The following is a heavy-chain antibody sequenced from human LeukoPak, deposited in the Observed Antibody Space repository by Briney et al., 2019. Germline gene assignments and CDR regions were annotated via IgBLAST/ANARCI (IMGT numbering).Heavy chain of an antibody. CDR2: IYYSGST. V-gene: IGHV4-59*01. D-gene: IGHD2-8*01. CDR3: ARSQMVYAIPDYYYYMDV. J-gene: IGHJ6*03. Sequence: SETLSLTCTVSGGSISPYYWSWIRQPPGKGLEWIGYIYYSGSTNYNPSLKSRVTISVDTSKNQFSLKLSSVTAADTAVYYCARSQMVYAIPDYYYYMDVWGKGTTVTVSS. CDR1: GGSISPYY.